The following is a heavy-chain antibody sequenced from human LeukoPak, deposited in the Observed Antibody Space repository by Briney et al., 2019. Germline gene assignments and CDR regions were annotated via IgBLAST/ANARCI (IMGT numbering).Heavy chain of an antibody. V-gene: IGHV3-30*04. Sequence: GGSLRLSCAASGFTFSSYAMHWVRQAPGKGLEWVAVISYDGSNKYYADSVKGRFTISRDNSKNTLYLQMNSLRAEDTAVYYCAREYYDYVWGSYPFDYWGQGTLVTVSS. CDR3: AREYYDYVWGSYPFDY. D-gene: IGHD3-16*02. CDR1: GFTFSSYA. J-gene: IGHJ4*02. CDR2: ISYDGSNK.